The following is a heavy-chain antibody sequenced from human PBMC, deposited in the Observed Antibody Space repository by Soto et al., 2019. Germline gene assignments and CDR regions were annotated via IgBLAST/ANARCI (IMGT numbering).Heavy chain of an antibody. J-gene: IGHJ4*02. CDR3: SKEGVVIRGTNFDY. D-gene: IGHD3-22*01. CDR1: GFTFSSYG. V-gene: IGHV3-30*18. Sequence: QVQLVESGGGLVKPGGSLRLSCAASGFTFSSYGMHWVRQAPGKGLEWVAVISYDGSNKYYADSVKGRFTISRDNSKNPLLMRMRSLRAEDTAVSYCSKEGVVIRGTNFDYWGQGTLVTVSS. CDR2: ISYDGSNK.